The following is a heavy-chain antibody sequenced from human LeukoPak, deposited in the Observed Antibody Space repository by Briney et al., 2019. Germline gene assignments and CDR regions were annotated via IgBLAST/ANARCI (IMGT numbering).Heavy chain of an antibody. V-gene: IGHV1-18*03. D-gene: IGHD1-14*01. Sequence: ASVKVSCKASGGTFSSYAVSWVRLTPGQGLEWMGWISAYNGNTNYAQKLQGRVTITRDTSASTAYMELSSLRSEDMAVYYCARKGRYFDFDYWGQGTLVTVSS. CDR1: GGTFSSYA. CDR2: ISAYNGNT. CDR3: ARKGRYFDFDY. J-gene: IGHJ4*02.